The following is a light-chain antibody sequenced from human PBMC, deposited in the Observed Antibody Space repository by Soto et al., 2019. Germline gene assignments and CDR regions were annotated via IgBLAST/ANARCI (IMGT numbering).Light chain of an antibody. CDR3: QQYYGIPYT. J-gene: IGKJ2*01. V-gene: IGKV4-1*01. CDR2: WAS. CDR1: QSVFYSSNNKNY. Sequence: DIVMTQSPDSLAVSLGERATINCKSSQSVFYSSNNKNYLAWYQQKAGQPPKLLIYWASTRESGVPDRFSGSGSRTECTRTISSLQAEDVAVYYCQQYYGIPYTFGQGTKLEIK.